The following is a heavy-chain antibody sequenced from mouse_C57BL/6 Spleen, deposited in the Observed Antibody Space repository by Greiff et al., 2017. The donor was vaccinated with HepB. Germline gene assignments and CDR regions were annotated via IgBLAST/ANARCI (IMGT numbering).Heavy chain of an antibody. J-gene: IGHJ2*01. V-gene: IGHV1-15*01. D-gene: IGHD1-1*01. CDR3: TRSEFITTVVPDY. CDR1: GYTFTDYD. CDR2: IDPETGGT. Sequence: VQLQQSGAELVRPGASVTLSCKASGYTFTDYDMHWVKQTPVHGLEWIGAIDPETGGTAYNQKFKGKARLTADKSSSTAYMELRSLTSEDSAVYYCTRSEFITTVVPDYWGQGTTLTVSS.